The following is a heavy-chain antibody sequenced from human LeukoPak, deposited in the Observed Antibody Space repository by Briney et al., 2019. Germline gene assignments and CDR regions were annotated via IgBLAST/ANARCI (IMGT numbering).Heavy chain of an antibody. Sequence: GGSLRLSCAASGFTFSSYSMNWVRQAPGKGLEWVSSISSSSSYIYYADSVKGRFTISRDNAKDSLYLQMNSLRAEDTAVYYCATEIWWRFDYWGQGILVTVSS. CDR3: ATEIWWRFDY. CDR1: GFTFSSYS. J-gene: IGHJ4*02. CDR2: ISSSSSYI. D-gene: IGHD5-12*01. V-gene: IGHV3-21*01.